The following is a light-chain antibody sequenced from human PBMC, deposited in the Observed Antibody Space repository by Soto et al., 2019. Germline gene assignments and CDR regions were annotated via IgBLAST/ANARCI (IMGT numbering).Light chain of an antibody. J-gene: IGKJ5*01. CDR1: QSISSY. V-gene: IGKV1-39*01. CDR2: ATS. CDR3: QQSYSTPRTT. Sequence: DIQLTQSPSSLSASVGDRVTITCRARQSISSYLNWYQQRPGKAPNLLIYATSSLRTGVPSRFRGSRSGADFTLTISNLQPEDFVTYYCQQSYSTPRTTFGQGTRLEIK.